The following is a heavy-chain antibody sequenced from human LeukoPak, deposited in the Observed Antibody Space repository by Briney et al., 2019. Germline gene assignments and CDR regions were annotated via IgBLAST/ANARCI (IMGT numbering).Heavy chain of an antibody. Sequence: IFYPGSPKYNPSLNRRVTITVATSNNHLSLKLTSVTAADTAVYYCARPSAGGYADAFDIWGQGTMVTVSS. V-gene: IGHV4-59*12. CDR2: IFYPGSP. CDR3: ARPSAGGYADAFDI. J-gene: IGHJ3*02. D-gene: IGHD2-8*02.